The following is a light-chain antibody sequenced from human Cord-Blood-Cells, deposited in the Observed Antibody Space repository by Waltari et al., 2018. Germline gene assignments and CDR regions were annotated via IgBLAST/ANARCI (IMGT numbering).Light chain of an antibody. J-gene: IGLJ1*01. CDR1: SSDVGGYNY. CDR3: CSYAGSYTYV. Sequence: QSALTQPRSVSGSPGQSVTIPCTVTSSDVGGYNYVPWYQQHPGKAPKLMINDASMRPAGVPDRFSGSKSGNTASLTISGLQAEDEADYYCCSYAGSYTYVFGTGTKVTVL. CDR2: DAS. V-gene: IGLV2-11*01.